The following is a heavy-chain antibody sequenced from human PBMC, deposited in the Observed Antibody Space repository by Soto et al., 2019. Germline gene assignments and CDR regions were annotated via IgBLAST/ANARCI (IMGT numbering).Heavy chain of an antibody. Sequence: GASVKVSCKASGGTFSSYAISWVRQAPGQGLEWMGGIIPIFGTANYAQKFQGRVTITADKSTSTAYMELSSLRSEDTAVYYCARAAHGFGADIYYYYYYGMDVWGQGTTVPSP. CDR2: IIPIFGTA. CDR1: GGTFSSYA. CDR3: ARAAHGFGADIYYYYYYGMDV. J-gene: IGHJ6*02. D-gene: IGHD3-10*01. V-gene: IGHV1-69*06.